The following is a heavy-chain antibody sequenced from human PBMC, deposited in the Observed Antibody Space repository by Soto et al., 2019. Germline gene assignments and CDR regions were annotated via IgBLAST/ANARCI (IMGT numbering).Heavy chain of an antibody. Sequence: QVQLQESGPGLVKPSQTLSLTCTVSGGSISSGDYYWSWIRQPPGKGLEWIGYIYYSGSTYYNPSLQSRVTISVDTSKNQFSLKLSSVTAADTAVYYCARDQAVAGTAFDIWGQGTMVTVSS. CDR2: IYYSGST. V-gene: IGHV4-30-4*01. D-gene: IGHD6-19*01. CDR3: ARDQAVAGTAFDI. J-gene: IGHJ3*02. CDR1: GGSISSGDYY.